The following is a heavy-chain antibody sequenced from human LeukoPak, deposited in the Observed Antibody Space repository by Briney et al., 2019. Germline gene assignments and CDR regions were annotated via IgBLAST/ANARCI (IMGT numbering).Heavy chain of an antibody. CDR3: AKDAGYHLLHRFDP. J-gene: IGHJ5*02. Sequence: GGSLRLSCAASGFTFDDYAMHWVRQAPGKGLEWVSGISWNSGSIGYADSVKGRFTISRDNAKNSLYLQMNSLRAEDTALYYCAKDAGYHLLHRFDPWGQGTLVTVSS. CDR1: GFTFDDYA. V-gene: IGHV3-9*01. D-gene: IGHD2-2*01. CDR2: ISWNSGSI.